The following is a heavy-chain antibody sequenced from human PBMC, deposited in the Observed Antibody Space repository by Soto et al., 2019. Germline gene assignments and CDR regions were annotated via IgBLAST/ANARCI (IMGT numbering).Heavy chain of an antibody. CDR2: TYYRSKWYN. CDR1: GDRVSSNRAA. V-gene: IGHV6-1*01. Sequence: PSQTLSRTCAICGDRVSSNRAAWNWIRQSPSRGLEWLGRTYYRSKWYNDYAVSVKSRMTINPDTSRNQFSLQLNSVTPEDTAVYYCARSEQDIVVVPAAIPYYFDYWGQGTLVTVSS. CDR3: ARSEQDIVVVPAAIPYYFDY. D-gene: IGHD2-2*02. J-gene: IGHJ4*02.